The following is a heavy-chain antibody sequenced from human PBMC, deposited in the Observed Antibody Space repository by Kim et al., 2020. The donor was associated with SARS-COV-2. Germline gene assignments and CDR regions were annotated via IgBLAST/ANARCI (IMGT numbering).Heavy chain of an antibody. D-gene: IGHD3-22*01. V-gene: IGHV1-46*01. CDR2: ST. Sequence: STTYDKKFQGRVTMTRDTSTSTVYMELSSLRSEDTAVYYCAVDSSGYYDYWGQGTLVTVSS. J-gene: IGHJ4*02. CDR3: AVDSSGYYDY.